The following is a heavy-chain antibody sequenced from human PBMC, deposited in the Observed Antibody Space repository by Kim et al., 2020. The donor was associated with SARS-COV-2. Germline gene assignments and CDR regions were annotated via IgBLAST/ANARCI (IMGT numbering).Heavy chain of an antibody. CDR3: AGRESGSNYFDY. J-gene: IGHJ4*02. V-gene: IGHV4-4*07. CDR2: IYPGGST. D-gene: IGHD1-26*01. Sequence: SETLSLTCSVSGGSISSNYWSWIRQPAGKGLEWIGRIYPGGSTNYNPSLKSRVTMSVDTSKNQFSLKLSSVTAADTAVYYCAGRESGSNYFDYWGQGTLVTVSS. CDR1: GGSISSNY.